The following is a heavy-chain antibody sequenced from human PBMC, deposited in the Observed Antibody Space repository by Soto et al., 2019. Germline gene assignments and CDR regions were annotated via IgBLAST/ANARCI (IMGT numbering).Heavy chain of an antibody. V-gene: IGHV4-30-4*01. J-gene: IGHJ5*02. CDR2: TYYSGST. D-gene: IGHD2-15*01. CDR3: ASRYCSGGSCYYAGNWFDR. CDR1: VGSISIGDYD. Sequence: SETLALTCTFSVGSISIGDYDWSWIRKPRGKGLEWIGYTYYSGSTYCNPSLKSRVTISVDTSKNQFSLKLSSVTAADTAVYYCASRYCSGGSCYYAGNWFDRWGQGTLVTVSS.